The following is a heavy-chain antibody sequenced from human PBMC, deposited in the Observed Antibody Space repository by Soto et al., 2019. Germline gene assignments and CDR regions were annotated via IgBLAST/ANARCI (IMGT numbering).Heavy chain of an antibody. Sequence: ASVKVSCKASGYTFAVYYMHWVRQAPGQGLEWMGWINPKSGGTMYPQKFQGRVTMTWDTSISTAYMALTRLRSDDTAVYYCARDLAKGGGSASFDYWGQGTLVTVSS. CDR3: ARDLAKGGGSASFDY. CDR2: INPKSGGT. D-gene: IGHD1-26*01. J-gene: IGHJ4*02. V-gene: IGHV1-2*02. CDR1: GYTFAVYY.